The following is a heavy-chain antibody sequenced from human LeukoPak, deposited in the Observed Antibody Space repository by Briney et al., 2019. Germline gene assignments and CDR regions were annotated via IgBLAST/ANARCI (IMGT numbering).Heavy chain of an antibody. D-gene: IGHD3-3*01. Sequence: GGSLRLSRAASGFTFSSYAMSWVRQAPGKGLEWVSAISGSGGSTYYADSVKGRFTISRDNSKNTLYLQMNSLRAEDTAVYYCAKAEYYDFWSGLDAFDIWGERTMVTVSS. J-gene: IGHJ3*02. CDR2: ISGSGGST. V-gene: IGHV3-23*01. CDR1: GFTFSSYA. CDR3: AKAEYYDFWSGLDAFDI.